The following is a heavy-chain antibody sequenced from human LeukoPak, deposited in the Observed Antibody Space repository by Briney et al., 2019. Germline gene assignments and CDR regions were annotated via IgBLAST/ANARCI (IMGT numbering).Heavy chain of an antibody. CDR3: ARSSGVSGGYPPDY. CDR1: GGTFSSYA. Sequence: GASVKVSCKASGGTFSSYAISWVRQAPGQGLEWMGRIIPILGIANYAQKFQGRVTITADKSTSTAYMELSSLRSEDTAVYYCARSSGVSGGYPPDYWGQGTLVTVSS. V-gene: IGHV1-69*04. J-gene: IGHJ4*02. D-gene: IGHD1-26*01. CDR2: IIPILGIA.